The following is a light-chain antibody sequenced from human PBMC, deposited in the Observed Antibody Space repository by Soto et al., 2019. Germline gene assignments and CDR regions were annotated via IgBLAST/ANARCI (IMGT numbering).Light chain of an antibody. CDR2: GAS. CDR1: QSIGSSY. Sequence: EIVLTQSPGTLSLSPEERATLSCRASQSIGSSYLAWYQQKPGQAPRLLIYGASTRATGIPDRFSGSGSGTDFTLTISSLQPEDFATYYCQQSSSPPRTFGQGTKLEIK. CDR3: QQSSSPPRT. J-gene: IGKJ2*01. V-gene: IGKV3-20*01.